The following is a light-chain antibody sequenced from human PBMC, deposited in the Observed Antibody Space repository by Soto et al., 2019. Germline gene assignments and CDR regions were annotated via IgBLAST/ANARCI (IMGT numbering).Light chain of an antibody. Sequence: ETVLTQSPATLSVSPGERATLSCRASQSVSSDLAWYQQKPGQSPRLLISGASTRATGIPGRFSGSGSGTEFTLTISSLQSEDFADYYCHQYHNWPRTFGQGTKLEIK. CDR2: GAS. CDR1: QSVSSD. V-gene: IGKV3D-15*01. CDR3: HQYHNWPRT. J-gene: IGKJ2*01.